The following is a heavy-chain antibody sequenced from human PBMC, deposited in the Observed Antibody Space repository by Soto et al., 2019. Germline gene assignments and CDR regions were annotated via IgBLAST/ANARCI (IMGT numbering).Heavy chain of an antibody. CDR2: INAGNGNT. J-gene: IGHJ6*02. CDR3: ARDKPVGYSSSWYDYYYYGMDV. CDR1: GYTFTSYA. D-gene: IGHD6-13*01. V-gene: IGHV1-3*01. Sequence: ASVKVSCKASGYTFTSYAMHWVRQAPGQRLEWMGWINAGNGNTKYPQKFQGRVTITRDTSASTAYMELSSLRSEDTAVYYCARDKPVGYSSSWYDYYYYGMDVWGQGTTVTVSS.